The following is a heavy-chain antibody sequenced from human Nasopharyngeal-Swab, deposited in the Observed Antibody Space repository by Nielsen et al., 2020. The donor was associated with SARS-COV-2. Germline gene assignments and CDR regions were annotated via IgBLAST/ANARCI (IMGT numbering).Heavy chain of an antibody. Sequence: GGSLRLSCAASGFTFSSYWMSWARQAPGKGLEWVANIKQDGSEKYYVASVKDRFTISRDNAKNSLYLQMNGLRAEDTAVYYCARDYSSPDVWGKGTTVTVSS. CDR1: GFTFSSYW. CDR2: IKQDGSEK. D-gene: IGHD6-13*01. V-gene: IGHV3-7*01. CDR3: ARDYSSPDV. J-gene: IGHJ6*04.